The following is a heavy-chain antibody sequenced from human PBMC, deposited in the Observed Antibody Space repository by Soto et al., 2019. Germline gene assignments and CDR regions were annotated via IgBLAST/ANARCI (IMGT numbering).Heavy chain of an antibody. CDR2: IYSGGST. CDR1: GITVSSNY. Sequence: GGSLRLSCAASGITVSSNYMSWVRQAPGKGLEWVSVIYSGGSTYYADSVKGRFTISRDNSKNTLYVQMNSLRAEDTAVYYCARAAVTKVPTYYYYYYMDVWGKGTTVTVSS. D-gene: IGHD4-4*01. CDR3: ARAAVTKVPTYYYYYYMDV. J-gene: IGHJ6*03. V-gene: IGHV3-66*01.